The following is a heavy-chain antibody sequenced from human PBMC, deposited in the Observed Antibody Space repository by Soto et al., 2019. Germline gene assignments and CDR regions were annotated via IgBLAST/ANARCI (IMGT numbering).Heavy chain of an antibody. CDR1: GGSFSGYY. J-gene: IGHJ4*02. Sequence: SETRSLTCAVYGGSFSGYYWSWIRQPPGKGLEWIGEINHSGSTNYNPSLKSRVTISVDTSKNQFSLKLSSVTAADTAVYYCARGRAGSGLVRGYYFDYWGQGTLVTVSS. CDR3: ARGRAGSGLVRGYYFDY. CDR2: INHSGST. D-gene: IGHD3-10*01. V-gene: IGHV4-34*01.